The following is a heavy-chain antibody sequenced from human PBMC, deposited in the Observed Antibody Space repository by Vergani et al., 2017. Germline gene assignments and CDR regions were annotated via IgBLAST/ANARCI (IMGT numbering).Heavy chain of an antibody. CDR2: IIPILGTA. V-gene: IGHV1-69*06. Sequence: QVQLVQSGAEVKKPGSSVKVSCKASGGTFSSYAISWVRQAPGQGLEWMGGIIPILGTANYAQKFQGRVTITADKSTSTAYMELSSLRSEDTAVYYCASEEYSSSSGAYYYYGMDVWGQGTTVTVSS. CDR1: GGTFSSYA. J-gene: IGHJ6*02. D-gene: IGHD6-6*01. CDR3: ASEEYSSSSGAYYYYGMDV.